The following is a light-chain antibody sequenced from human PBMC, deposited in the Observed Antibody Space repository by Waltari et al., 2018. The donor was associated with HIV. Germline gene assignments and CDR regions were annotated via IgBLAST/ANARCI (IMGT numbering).Light chain of an antibody. CDR1: NSNIGRYA. CDR3: AAWDDSLSGSVV. J-gene: IGLJ2*01. CDR2: SNT. V-gene: IGLV1-44*01. Sequence: QSVLTQPPSASGAPGQRVSISCSGGNSNIGRYAVSWYQQLPGTAPKLLIYSNTQRPSGVPDRFSGSKSGTSASLAIGGLQSEDEADYYCAAWDDSLSGSVVFGG.